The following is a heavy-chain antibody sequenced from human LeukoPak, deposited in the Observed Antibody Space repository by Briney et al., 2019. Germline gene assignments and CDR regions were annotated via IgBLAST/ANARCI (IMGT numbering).Heavy chain of an antibody. Sequence: VASVKVSCKASGYSFFNSGITWVRQAPGQGPEWIGWVSTYTGNTNYAEKVQGRITMTTDTPTNTAYMELRSLKSDDTAVYYCGRDEDIPTYPNWIDTWGQGTLLTVSS. CDR1: GYSFFNSG. J-gene: IGHJ5*02. CDR3: GRDEDIPTYPNWIDT. V-gene: IGHV1-18*01. D-gene: IGHD2-2*03. CDR2: VSTYTGNT.